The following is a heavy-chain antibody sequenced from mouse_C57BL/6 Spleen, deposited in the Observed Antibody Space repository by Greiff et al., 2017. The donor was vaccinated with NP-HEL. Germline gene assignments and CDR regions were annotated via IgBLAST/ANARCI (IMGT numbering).Heavy chain of an antibody. J-gene: IGHJ4*01. D-gene: IGHD2-4*01. Sequence: VQLQQSGPELVKPGASVKISCKASGYAFSSSWMNWVKQRPGKGLEWIGRIYPGDGDTNYNGKFKGKATLTADKSSSTAYMQLSSLTSEDSAVYFCARKGIDYGYAMDYWGQGTSVTVSS. CDR2: IYPGDGDT. CDR1: GYAFSSSW. V-gene: IGHV1-82*01. CDR3: ARKGIDYGYAMDY.